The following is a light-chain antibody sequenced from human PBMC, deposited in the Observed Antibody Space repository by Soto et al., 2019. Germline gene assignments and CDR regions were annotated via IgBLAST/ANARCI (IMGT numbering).Light chain of an antibody. Sequence: EIVLTQSPATLSLSPGDRATLSCRANQSGTSPLAWYQQKPGQAPRLLIFHTYNRATGIPPRFSGSGSGTDFTLTISRLEPEHFAVYYCQERSGWLTFGEGTKIDVK. V-gene: IGKV3-11*01. CDR1: QSGTSP. CDR3: QERSGWLT. J-gene: IGKJ4*01. CDR2: HTY.